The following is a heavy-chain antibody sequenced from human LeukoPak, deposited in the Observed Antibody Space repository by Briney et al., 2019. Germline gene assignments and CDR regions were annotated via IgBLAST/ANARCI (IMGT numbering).Heavy chain of an antibody. D-gene: IGHD2-2*01. CDR2: MSPNSGNT. CDR1: GYTFTSFD. Sequence: ATLKLSCTVSGYTFTSFDINWGRQATGPGLEWMGWMSPNSGNTGYAQTFQGRVTMTRNTSISTAYMELSSLISEDTAVYYFAMPYSNSTSCFDAFDIWGQGTMVTVSS. J-gene: IGHJ3*02. V-gene: IGHV1-8*01. CDR3: AMPYSNSTSCFDAFDI.